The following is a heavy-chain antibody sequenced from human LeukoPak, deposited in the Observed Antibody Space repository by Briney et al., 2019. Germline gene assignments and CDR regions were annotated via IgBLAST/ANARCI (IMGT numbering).Heavy chain of an antibody. J-gene: IGHJ6*02. CDR1: GYTFNSYG. Sequence: GSVKVSCKASGYTFNSYGIRWVRHAPGQGLGWMGCISAYNGNTNYAQKLQGRVTMTTDTSTSTAYMELRSLRSEDTAGYYCARGGATVRRGNYYYGMDVWGQGTTVTVSS. D-gene: IGHD4-11*01. CDR2: ISAYNGNT. CDR3: ARGGATVRRGNYYYGMDV. V-gene: IGHV1-18*01.